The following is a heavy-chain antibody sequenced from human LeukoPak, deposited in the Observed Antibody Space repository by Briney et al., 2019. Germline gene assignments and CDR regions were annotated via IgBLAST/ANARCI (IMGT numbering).Heavy chain of an antibody. J-gene: IGHJ4*02. CDR2: ISAYNGNT. Sequence: ASVKVSCKASGYTFTSYGISWVRQAPGQGLEWMGWISAYNGNTNYAQKLQGRVTMTTDTSTSTAYMELSRLRSDDTAVYYCARDGTGGGDGYNYGLDYWGQGTLVTVSS. CDR1: GYTFTSYG. CDR3: ARDGTGGGDGYNYGLDY. V-gene: IGHV1-18*01. D-gene: IGHD5-24*01.